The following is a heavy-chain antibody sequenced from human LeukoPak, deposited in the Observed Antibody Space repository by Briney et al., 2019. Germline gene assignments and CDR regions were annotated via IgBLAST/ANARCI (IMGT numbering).Heavy chain of an antibody. V-gene: IGHV1-69*13. CDR2: IIPIFGTA. J-gene: IGHJ4*02. CDR1: GGTFSSYA. D-gene: IGHD5-18*01. Sequence: GASVKVSCKASGGTFSSYAISWVRQAPGQGLEWMGGIIPIFGTANYAQKFQGRVTITADESTSTAYMELSSLRSEDTAVYYCAKDTWDSYGYDIDYWGQGTLVTVSS. CDR3: AKDTWDSYGYDIDY.